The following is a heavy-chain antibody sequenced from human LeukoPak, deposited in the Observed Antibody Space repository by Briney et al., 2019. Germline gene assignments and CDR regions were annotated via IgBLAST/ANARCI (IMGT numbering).Heavy chain of an antibody. CDR3: ARGFERTSGWYGDLDV. V-gene: IGHV4-59*11. Sequence: PSETLSLTCTVSGDSISRHYWSWIRQSPGKGLQWIGYMYYRGSTEYNPSLESRVTISVDTSRTQFYLNLNSVTAADTAVYYCARGFERTSGWYGDLDVWGQGTLVTVSS. CDR1: GDSISRHY. D-gene: IGHD6-19*01. CDR2: MYYRGST. J-gene: IGHJ1*01.